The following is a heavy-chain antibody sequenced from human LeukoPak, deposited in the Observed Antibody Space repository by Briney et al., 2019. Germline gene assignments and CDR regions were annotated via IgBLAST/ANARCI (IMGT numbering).Heavy chain of an antibody. V-gene: IGHV3-13*01. Sequence: GGSLRLSCAVSGFTFSSCDMHWVRHATGKGLEWVSAIGTAGDTYYPGSVKGRFTISRENAKNSLYLQMNSLRAGDTAVYYCARGVWAYSGSYYFDYWGQGTLVTVSS. CDR1: GFTFSSCD. J-gene: IGHJ4*02. CDR2: IGTAGDT. CDR3: ARGVWAYSGSYYFDY. D-gene: IGHD1-26*01.